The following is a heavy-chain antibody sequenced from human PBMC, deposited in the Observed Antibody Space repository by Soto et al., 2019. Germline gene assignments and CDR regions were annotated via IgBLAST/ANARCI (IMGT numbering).Heavy chain of an antibody. CDR3: ARDKGIGLPYNWFDP. J-gene: IGHJ5*02. Sequence: SETLSHTCTFSGGSIISYYWSWIRQPPGKGLEWIGYIYYSGSTNYNPSLKSRVTISVDTSKNQFSLKLSSVTAADTAVYYCARDKGIGLPYNWFDPWGQGTLVTVSS. CDR2: IYYSGST. CDR1: GGSIISYY. V-gene: IGHV4-59*01. D-gene: IGHD2-15*01.